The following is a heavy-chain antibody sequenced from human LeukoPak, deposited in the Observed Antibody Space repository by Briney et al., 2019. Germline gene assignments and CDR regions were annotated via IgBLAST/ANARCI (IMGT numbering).Heavy chain of an antibody. J-gene: IGHJ4*02. CDR1: GYTFTSYY. Sequence: ASVKVSCKASGYTFTSYYMHWVRQAPGQGLEWLGWINPNNGGANYTQKFQGRVTMTRDTPISTAYMELSRLRSDDTAVYYCARDPVGKWSPDLDYWGQGTLVTVSS. CDR3: ARDPVGKWSPDLDY. D-gene: IGHD1-26*01. V-gene: IGHV1-2*02. CDR2: INPNNGGA.